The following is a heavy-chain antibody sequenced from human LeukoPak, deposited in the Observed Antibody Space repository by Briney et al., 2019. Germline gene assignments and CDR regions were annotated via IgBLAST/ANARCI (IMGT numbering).Heavy chain of an antibody. D-gene: IGHD3-16*01. CDR2: IKQDGSEK. CDR1: GFTFTSYW. CDR3: TRLPTWGGFDP. J-gene: IGHJ5*02. V-gene: IGHV3-7*01. Sequence: GGSLRLSCAASGFTFTSYWMSWVRQAPGRGLEWVANIKQDGSEKNYVDSVKGRFTISRDNAKNSLYLQMNSLRAEDTAVYYCTRLPTWGGFDPWGQGTLVTVSS.